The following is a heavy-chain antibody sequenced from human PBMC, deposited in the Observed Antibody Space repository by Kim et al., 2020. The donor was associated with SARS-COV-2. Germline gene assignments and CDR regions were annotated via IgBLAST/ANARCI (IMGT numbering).Heavy chain of an antibody. D-gene: IGHD5-12*01. Sequence: SETLSLTCTVSGGSISTYHWSWIRQSPGKGLEWIGYIYNSGNTKYNPSLKSRVSISVDTSKNQFSLKLSSVTAADTAMYYCARAPMGLFSGYDHWGQGSL. V-gene: IGHV4-59*01. CDR2: IYNSGNT. CDR3: ARAPMGLFSGYDH. J-gene: IGHJ4*02. CDR1: GGSISTYH.